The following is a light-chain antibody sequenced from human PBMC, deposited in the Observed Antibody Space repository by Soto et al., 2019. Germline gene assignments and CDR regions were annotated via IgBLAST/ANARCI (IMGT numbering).Light chain of an antibody. Sequence: QSALTQPASVSGSPGQSITISCTGTSSTVGGFNVVSWYQQHPGKAPKVIIYEGIKRPSGVSNRFSGSNSGSTASLTISGLQAEDEAEYYCCSYVGATTYVFGTGTK. CDR2: EGI. V-gene: IGLV2-23*01. CDR3: CSYVGATTYV. CDR1: SSTVGGFNV. J-gene: IGLJ1*01.